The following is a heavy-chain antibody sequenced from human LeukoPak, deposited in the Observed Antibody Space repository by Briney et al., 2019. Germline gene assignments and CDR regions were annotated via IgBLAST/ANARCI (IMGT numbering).Heavy chain of an antibody. CDR2: MNPNSGNT. J-gene: IGHJ3*02. V-gene: IGHV1-8*01. Sequence: GSVKVSCKASGYTFTSYDINWVRQATGQGLEWMGWMNPNSGNTGYAQKFQGRVTMTRNTSISTAYMELSSLRSEDTAVYYCARVGGSSTPGGYAFDIWGQGTMVTVSS. CDR1: GYTFTSYD. CDR3: ARVGGSSTPGGYAFDI. D-gene: IGHD2-2*01.